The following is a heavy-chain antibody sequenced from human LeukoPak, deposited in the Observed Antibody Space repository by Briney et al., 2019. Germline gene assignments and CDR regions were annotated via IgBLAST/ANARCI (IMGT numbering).Heavy chain of an antibody. V-gene: IGHV3-33*01. CDR2: IWYDGSNK. Sequence: GGSLRLSCAASGFTFSSYGMHWVRQAPGKGLEWVAVIWYDGSNKYYAGSVKGRFTISRDNSKNTLYLQMNSLRAEDTAVYYCARGYYYDSSGTGDYWGQGTLVTVSS. CDR1: GFTFSSYG. CDR3: ARGYYYDSSGTGDY. D-gene: IGHD3-22*01. J-gene: IGHJ4*02.